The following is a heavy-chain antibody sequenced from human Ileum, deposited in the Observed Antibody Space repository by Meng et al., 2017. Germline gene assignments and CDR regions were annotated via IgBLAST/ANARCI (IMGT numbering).Heavy chain of an antibody. Sequence: QGELQLWGAGLLQPSETLSLPGAVDGGSFSGSYWSWIRQPPGKGLEWIGEINHSGSTNYNPSLKSRVTISVDTSKNQFSLKLSSVTAADTAVYYCARGRYSSGWLGEYFQHWGQGTLVTVSS. CDR3: ARGRYSSGWLGEYFQH. CDR2: INHSGST. D-gene: IGHD6-19*01. V-gene: IGHV4-34*01. J-gene: IGHJ1*01. CDR1: GGSFSGSY.